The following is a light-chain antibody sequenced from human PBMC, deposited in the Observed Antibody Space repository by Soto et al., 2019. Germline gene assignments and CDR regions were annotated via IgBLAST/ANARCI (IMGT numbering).Light chain of an antibody. CDR2: DSS. V-gene: IGLV1-40*01. CDR1: SSNIEAGYD. Sequence: QSVLTQPPSVSGAPGRTVTISCTGSSSNIEAGYDVHWYQQVPGAAPKLIIYDSSNRPSGVPDRFSGSRSGTSASLVITRLQAEDEADYFCQSYDNSLSGVYVFGGGTKVTVL. CDR3: QSYDNSLSGVYV. J-gene: IGLJ1*01.